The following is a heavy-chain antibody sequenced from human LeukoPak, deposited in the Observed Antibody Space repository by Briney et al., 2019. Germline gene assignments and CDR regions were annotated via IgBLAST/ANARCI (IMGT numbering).Heavy chain of an antibody. Sequence: GSLRLSCIASGFTFRRYWMSWVRQAPGKGLEWVANIKQDGSEKYYVDSVKGRFTISRDNAENSLYLQMNSLRAEDTAVYYCARGETDYWGQGTLVTVSS. V-gene: IGHV3-7*01. CDR1: GFTFRRYW. CDR2: IKQDGSEK. J-gene: IGHJ4*02. CDR3: ARGETDY.